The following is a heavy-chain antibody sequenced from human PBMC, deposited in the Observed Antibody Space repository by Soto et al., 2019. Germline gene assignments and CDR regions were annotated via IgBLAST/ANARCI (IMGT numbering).Heavy chain of an antibody. D-gene: IGHD2-8*01. V-gene: IGHV3-11*06. Sequence: QVQLVESGGGLVKPGGSLRLSCAASGFTFSDYYMSWIRQAPGKGLVWVSYISSSSRYTNYADSVKGRFTISRDNAKNSLYLQMNSLIAEDTAVYYCARGKTIVRMVYAIRPFDCWGEGTPVAVSS. CDR3: ARGKTIVRMVYAIRPFDC. CDR2: ISSSSRYT. J-gene: IGHJ4*01. CDR1: GFTFSDYY.